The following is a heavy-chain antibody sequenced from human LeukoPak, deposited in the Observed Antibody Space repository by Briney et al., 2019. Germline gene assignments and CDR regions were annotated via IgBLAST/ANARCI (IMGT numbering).Heavy chain of an antibody. CDR1: GFTFSSYG. V-gene: IGHV3-33*01. CDR3: ARESGSGSSFDY. CDR2: IWYDGSNK. J-gene: IGHJ4*02. Sequence: PGGALRLSCAASGFTFSSYGMPWVRQAPGKGLEWVAVIWYDGSNKYYADSVKGRFTISRDNSKNTLYLQMNSLRAEDTAVYYCARESGSGSSFDYWGQGTLVTVSS. D-gene: IGHD3-10*01.